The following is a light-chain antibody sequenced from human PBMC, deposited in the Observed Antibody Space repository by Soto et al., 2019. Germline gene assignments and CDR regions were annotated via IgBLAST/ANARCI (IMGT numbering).Light chain of an antibody. J-gene: IGLJ3*02. CDR1: SSNIGSGYD. CDR3: QSYYSSLSDWV. Sequence: QLVLTQPPSVSGAPGQRVTISCTGSSSNIGSGYDVHWYQQLPGTAPKLLIYGNTNRPSGVPDRFSGSKSGTSASLAITGLQAEDEADYYCQSYYSSLSDWVFGGGTKLTVL. CDR2: GNT. V-gene: IGLV1-40*01.